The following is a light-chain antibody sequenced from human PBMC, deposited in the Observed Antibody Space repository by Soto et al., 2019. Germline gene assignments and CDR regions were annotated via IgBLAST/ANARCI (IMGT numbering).Light chain of an antibody. CDR1: QSVSSSY. CDR2: GAS. CDR3: QQYGSSYT. Sequence: EIVLTQSPGTLSLSPGERVTLSCRASQSVSSSYLAWYQQKPGQAPRLLIYGASSRATGIPDRFRGSGSGTDFTLTISRLEPEDFAVYYCQQYGSSYTFGQGTKLEIK. V-gene: IGKV3-20*01. J-gene: IGKJ2*01.